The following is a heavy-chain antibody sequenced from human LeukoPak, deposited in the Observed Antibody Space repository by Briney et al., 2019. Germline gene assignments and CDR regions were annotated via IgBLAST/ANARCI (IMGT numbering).Heavy chain of an antibody. D-gene: IGHD4-23*01. CDR1: GFTFSSYG. Sequence: PGGSLRLXCAASGFTFSSYGMHWDRQAPGKGLEWVAFIRYDFINTYYADSVKGRFTISRDNSKNTLYLQMNSLRAEDTAVYYCANDGGNCGSYYYYYYMDVWGRGTTVTVSS. V-gene: IGHV3-30*02. CDR2: IRYDFINT. J-gene: IGHJ6*03. CDR3: ANDGGNCGSYYYYYYMDV.